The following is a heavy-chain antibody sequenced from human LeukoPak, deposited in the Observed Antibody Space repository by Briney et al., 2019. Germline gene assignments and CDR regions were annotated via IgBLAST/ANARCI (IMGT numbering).Heavy chain of an antibody. CDR3: ARGPNSNWSGLDF. J-gene: IGHJ4*02. CDR1: GFTFTSYS. V-gene: IGHV3-48*01. CDR2: IDTTSATI. D-gene: IGHD6-6*01. Sequence: GGSLRLSCAASGFTFTSYSMNWVRQAPGKGLEWISYIDTTSATIYYADSVKGRFSISRDNAKNSLYLQMNSLRAEDTAVYYCARGPNSNWSGLDFWGQGTLLTVSS.